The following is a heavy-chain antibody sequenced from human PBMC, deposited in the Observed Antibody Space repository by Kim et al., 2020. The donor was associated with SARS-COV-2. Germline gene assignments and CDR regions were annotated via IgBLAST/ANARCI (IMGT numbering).Heavy chain of an antibody. D-gene: IGHD2-8*01. J-gene: IGHJ3*02. CDR2: IYSGGST. Sequence: GGSLRLSCAASGFTVSSNYMSWVRQAPGKGLEWVSVIYSGGSTYYADSVKGRFTISRDNSKNTLYLQMNSLRAEDTAVYYCARDGGYCTNGVCYRVGESEFAFDIWGQGTMFTVSS. CDR3: ARDGGYCTNGVCYRVGESEFAFDI. CDR1: GFTVSSNY. V-gene: IGHV3-53*01.